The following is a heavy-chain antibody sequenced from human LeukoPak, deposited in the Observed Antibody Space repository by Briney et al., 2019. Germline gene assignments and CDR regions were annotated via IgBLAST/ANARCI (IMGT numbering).Heavy chain of an antibody. CDR2: IYYSGST. D-gene: IGHD5-24*01. CDR3: ARSRLHPIIFDY. CDR1: GGSISSYY. Sequence: SETLSLTCTVSGGSISSYYWSWIRQPPGKGLEWIGYIYYSGSTNYNPSLKSRVTISVDTSKNQFSLRLSSVTAADTAVYYCARSRLHPIIFDYWGQGTLVTVSS. J-gene: IGHJ4*02. V-gene: IGHV4-59*08.